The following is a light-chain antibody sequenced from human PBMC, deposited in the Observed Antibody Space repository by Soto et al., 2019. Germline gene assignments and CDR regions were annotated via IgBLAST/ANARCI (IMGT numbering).Light chain of an antibody. CDR2: DAS. CDR3: QQYNSPYT. CDR1: QGISSW. J-gene: IGKJ2*01. V-gene: IGKV1-5*01. Sequence: DIQMTQSPSTLSASVGERVTITCRASQGISSWLAWYQQKPGKAPKVLIYDASSLESGVPSRFSGRGSGTEFTLTISSLQPDDFATYYCQQYNSPYTFGQGTKLEIK.